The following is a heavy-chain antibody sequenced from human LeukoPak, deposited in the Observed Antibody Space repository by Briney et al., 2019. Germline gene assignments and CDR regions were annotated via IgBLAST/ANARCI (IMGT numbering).Heavy chain of an antibody. CDR1: GYTFTSYD. CDR3: ARDLRRVVVVAAMMFDY. D-gene: IGHD2-15*01. Sequence: ASVKVSCKASGYTFTSYDINWVRQAPGQGLEWMGWINPNSGGTNYAQKFQGRVTMTRDTSISTAYMELSRLGSDDTAVYYCARDLRRVVVVAAMMFDYWGQGTLVTVSS. CDR2: INPNSGGT. V-gene: IGHV1-2*02. J-gene: IGHJ4*02.